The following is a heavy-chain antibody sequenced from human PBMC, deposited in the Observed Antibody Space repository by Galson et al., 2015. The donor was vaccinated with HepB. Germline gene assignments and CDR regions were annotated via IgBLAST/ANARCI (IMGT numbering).Heavy chain of an antibody. D-gene: IGHD3-10*01. J-gene: IGHJ6*02. V-gene: IGHV3-53*01. CDR3: ARESWYYYYGMDV. CDR1: GFTVSSNY. CDR2: IYSGGST. Sequence: SLRLSCAASGFTVSSNYMSWVRQAPGKGLEWVSVIYSGGSTYYADSVKGRFTISRDNSKNTLYLQMNSLRAEDTAVYYCARESWYYYYGMDVWGQGTTVTVSS.